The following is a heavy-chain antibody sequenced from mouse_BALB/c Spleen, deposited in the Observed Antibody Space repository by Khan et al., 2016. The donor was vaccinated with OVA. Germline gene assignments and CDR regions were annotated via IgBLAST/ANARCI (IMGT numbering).Heavy chain of an antibody. CDR3: ARKNYYGYAVDY. V-gene: IGHV3-2*02. CDR1: GYSITTNYA. Sequence: VQLQQSGPGLVKPSQSLSLTCTVTGYSITTNYAWDWIRQFPGNKLEWMGYISYSGSTSNNPSLKSRISITRDTSKNQFFLQLNSVTTEDTATYYCARKNYYGYAVDYWGQGTSVTVSS. D-gene: IGHD1-1*01. J-gene: IGHJ4*01. CDR2: ISYSGST.